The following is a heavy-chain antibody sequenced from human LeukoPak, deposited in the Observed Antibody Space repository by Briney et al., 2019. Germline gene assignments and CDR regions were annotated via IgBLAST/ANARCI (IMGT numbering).Heavy chain of an antibody. Sequence: ASVKVSCKASGYIFTSYYMHWVRQAPGQGLEWLGIINPSGGSTSYAQKFQGRVTMTRDMSTSTVYMELSSLRSEDTAVYYCARDQTHRHLLAAEGAGEGFVYWGQGTLVTVSS. CDR1: GYIFTSYY. V-gene: IGHV1-46*01. CDR2: INPSGGST. D-gene: IGHD6-13*01. CDR3: ARDQTHRHLLAAEGAGEGFVY. J-gene: IGHJ4*02.